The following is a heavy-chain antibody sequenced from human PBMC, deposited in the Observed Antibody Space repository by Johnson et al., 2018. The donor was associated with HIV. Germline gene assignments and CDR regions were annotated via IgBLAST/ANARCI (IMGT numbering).Heavy chain of an antibody. CDR2: ISGNGGST. CDR3: ARRRYSTSWQEAFDI. CDR1: GFTFSSHH. Sequence: VQLVESGGGLVQPGESLRLSCGASGFTFSSHHMYWVRQAPGKGLEHVSAISGNGGSTYYANSVKGRFTISRDNFKNTLYLQMGSLTAEDMAVYYCARRRYSTSWQEAFDIWGQGTKVTVSP. J-gene: IGHJ3*02. V-gene: IGHV3-64*01. D-gene: IGHD6-13*01.